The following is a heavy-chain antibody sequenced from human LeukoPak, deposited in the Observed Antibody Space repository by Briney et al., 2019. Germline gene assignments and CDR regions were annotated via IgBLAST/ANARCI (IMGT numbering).Heavy chain of an antibody. CDR2: IYYSGST. CDR1: GGSISSYY. V-gene: IGHV4-59*01. CDR3: ARSRGGDPAEYFQH. J-gene: IGHJ1*01. Sequence: SETPSLTCTVSGGSISSYYWSWLRHPPGKGLEWIVYIYYSGSTNYNPSLKSRVTISVDTSKNQFSLKLSSVTAADTAVYYCARSRGGDPAEYFQHWGQGTLVTVSS. D-gene: IGHD2-21*02.